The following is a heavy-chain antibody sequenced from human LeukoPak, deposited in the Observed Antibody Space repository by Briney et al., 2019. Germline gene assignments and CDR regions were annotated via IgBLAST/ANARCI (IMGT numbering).Heavy chain of an antibody. CDR2: SSAYNGNT. V-gene: IGHV1-18*01. CDR3: ARDLPAYTGYETHDY. J-gene: IGHJ4*02. D-gene: IGHD5-12*01. CDR1: GYTFTHYS. Sequence: GASVTVSCKTSGYTFTHYSNSWVRQAPGQGLEWMEWSSAYNGNTDYAQKFQGRVTMTTDTSTSTAYMELRSLRSDDTAVYYCARDLPAYTGYETHDYWGQGTLVTVSS.